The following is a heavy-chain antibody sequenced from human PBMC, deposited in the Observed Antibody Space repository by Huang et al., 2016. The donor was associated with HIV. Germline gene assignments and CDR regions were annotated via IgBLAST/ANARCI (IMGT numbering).Heavy chain of an antibody. V-gene: IGHV1-24*01. J-gene: IGHJ3*02. D-gene: IGHD2-21*01. Sequence: QVQLVQSGAEVKKPGASVKVSCKVSGCTLTELSIHWVRQAPGKGLEWRGGFAPEHGETSYAKNVQGRVTMTEDTSTDTAYMELNSLRSEDTAVYYCATGFDTYYDIWGQGTMVIASS. CDR3: ATGFDTYYDI. CDR1: GCTLTELS. CDR2: FAPEHGET.